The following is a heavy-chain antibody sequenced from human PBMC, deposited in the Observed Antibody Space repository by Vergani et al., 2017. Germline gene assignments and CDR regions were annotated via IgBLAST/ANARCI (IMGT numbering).Heavy chain of an antibody. Sequence: VQLVESGGGVVQPGRSLRLSCAASGFTFSSYGMHWVRQAPGKGLEWVAVISYDGSNKYYADSVKGRFTISRDNSKNTLYLQMNSLRAEDTAVYYCAKVIVVVIASDDRDDAFDIWGQGTMVTVSS. J-gene: IGHJ3*02. CDR1: GFTFSSYG. CDR2: ISYDGSNK. CDR3: AKVIVVVIASDDRDDAFDI. D-gene: IGHD2-21*01. V-gene: IGHV3-30*18.